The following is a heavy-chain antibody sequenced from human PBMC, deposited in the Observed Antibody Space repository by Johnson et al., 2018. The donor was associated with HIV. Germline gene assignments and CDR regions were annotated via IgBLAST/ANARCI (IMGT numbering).Heavy chain of an antibody. CDR2: TNSDGTST. CDR1: GFTFSSYW. CDR3: ARDLRGANWHDVFDI. J-gene: IGHJ3*02. Sequence: VQLVESGGGLVQPGGSLRLSCAASGFTFSSYWMHWVRQAPGKGLVWVSHTNSDGTSTSYADSVKGRFPIFRANAKTSLYLQMNSLRAEDTAVYYCARDLRGANWHDVFDIWGQGTMVTVSS. D-gene: IGHD1-26*01. V-gene: IGHV3-74*01.